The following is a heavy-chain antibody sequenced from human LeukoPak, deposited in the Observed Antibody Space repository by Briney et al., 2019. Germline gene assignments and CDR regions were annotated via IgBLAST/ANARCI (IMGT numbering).Heavy chain of an antibody. CDR1: GGSISSYY. CDR3: ARRASNYYGMDV. V-gene: IGHV4-59*08. J-gene: IGHJ6*02. CDR2: IFYSGSTT. Sequence: SETLSLTRTVSGGSISSYYWSWIRQPPGQGLKWIGHIFYSGSTTTYNPSLKSRVTISVDTPKNQFSLKLSSVTAADTAVYYCARRASNYYGMDVWGQGTTVTVSS.